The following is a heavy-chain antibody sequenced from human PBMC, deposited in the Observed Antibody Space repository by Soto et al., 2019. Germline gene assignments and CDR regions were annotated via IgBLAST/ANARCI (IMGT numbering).Heavy chain of an antibody. CDR1: GFTLSTYG. V-gene: IGHV3-30*18. CDR3: AKENWPRDYNYYGMDV. J-gene: IGHJ6*02. CDR2: ISFDGNNK. Sequence: GGSLRLSCAASGFTLSTYGMYWVRQAPGKGLEWVALISFDGNNKRYADSVKGRFTISRDTSKNTLDLQMNSLRPEDTAVYYCAKENWPRDYNYYGMDVWGQGTTVTVS.